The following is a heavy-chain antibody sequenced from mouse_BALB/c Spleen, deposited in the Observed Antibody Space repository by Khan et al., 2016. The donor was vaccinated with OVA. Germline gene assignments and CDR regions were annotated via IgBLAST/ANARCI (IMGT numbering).Heavy chain of an antibody. CDR3: ARPPYFSYVMDY. Sequence: LVESGPELKKPGETVKISCKASGYTFTNYGMNWVKQAPGKGLKWMGWINTYTGEPTYADDFKGRFAFSLETSASTAYLQINNLKNEDTATYFGARPPYFSYVMDYLGQGTSVTVSS. V-gene: IGHV9-3-1*01. D-gene: IGHD2-10*01. CDR1: GYTFTNYG. CDR2: INTYTGEP. J-gene: IGHJ4*01.